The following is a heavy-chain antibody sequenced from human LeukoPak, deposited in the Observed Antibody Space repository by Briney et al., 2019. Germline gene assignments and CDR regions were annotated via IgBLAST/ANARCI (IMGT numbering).Heavy chain of an antibody. CDR2: ISSSSSYI. Sequence: GGSLRLPCAASGFTFSSYSMNWVPQAPGKGLEWVSSISSSSSYIYYADSVKGRFTISRDNAKNSLYLQMNSLRAEDTAVYYCARVPAADDAFDIWGQGTMVTVSS. J-gene: IGHJ3*02. CDR1: GFTFSSYS. D-gene: IGHD2-2*01. V-gene: IGHV3-21*01. CDR3: ARVPAADDAFDI.